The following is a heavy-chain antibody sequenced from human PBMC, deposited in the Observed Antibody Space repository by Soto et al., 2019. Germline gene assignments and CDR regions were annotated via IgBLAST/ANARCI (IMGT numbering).Heavy chain of an antibody. CDR2: ISAYNGNT. V-gene: IGHV1-18*04. J-gene: IGHJ3*02. CDR1: CYTFTSYG. CDR3: ARVSPARRPGGAFDI. D-gene: IGHD6-6*01. Sequence: SSVKVSCKASCYTFTSYGIGWVRQAPGQGLEWMGWISAYNGNTNYAQKLQGRVTMTTDTSTSTAYMELRSLRSDDTAVYYCARVSPARRPGGAFDIWGQGTMVTVSS.